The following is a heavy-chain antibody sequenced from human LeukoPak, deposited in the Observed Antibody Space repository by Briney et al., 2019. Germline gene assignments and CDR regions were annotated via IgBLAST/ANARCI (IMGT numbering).Heavy chain of an antibody. V-gene: IGHV4-61*01. CDR2: FYNSGSA. J-gene: IGHJ4*02. Sequence: SETLSLTCTVSGGSVSSGTYYWTWIRQSPGKGLEWIGCFYNSGSANYNPSLKSRVTISVDTSKNQFSLKLSSVTAADTAVYYCARAVGGSYYRNYFDYWGQGTLVTVSS. CDR1: GGSVSSGTYY. D-gene: IGHD1-26*01. CDR3: ARAVGGSYYRNYFDY.